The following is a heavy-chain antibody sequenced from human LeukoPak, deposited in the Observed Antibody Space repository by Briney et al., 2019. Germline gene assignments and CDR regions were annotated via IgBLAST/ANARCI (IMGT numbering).Heavy chain of an antibody. D-gene: IGHD3/OR15-3a*01. V-gene: IGHV3-23*01. CDR2: ISDSGGST. CDR1: GITLSNYG. J-gene: IGHJ4*02. CDR3: AKRGVVIRVILVGFHKAAYYFES. Sequence: GGSLRLSCAVSGITLSNYGMSWVRQAPGKGLEGVAGISDSGGSTNYADSVKGRFTNSRDNPKNTLYLQMNSLRAEDTAVYFCAKRGVVIRVILVGFHKAAYYFESWGQGALVTVSS.